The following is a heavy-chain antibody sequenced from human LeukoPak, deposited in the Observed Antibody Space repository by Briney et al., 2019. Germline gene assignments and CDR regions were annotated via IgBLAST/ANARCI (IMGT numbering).Heavy chain of an antibody. CDR3: GRDLNGDLDY. CDR2: IGTDGSST. CDR1: GFTFNIYW. V-gene: IGHV3-74*01. Sequence: GALRLSCAASGFTFNIYWMHWVRQAPGKGLVWVSRIGTDGSSTAYADSVKGRFTVSRDNAKNTLYLQLSSLRPEDTAVYYCGRDLNGDLDYWGQGTLVTISS. D-gene: IGHD4-17*01. J-gene: IGHJ4*02.